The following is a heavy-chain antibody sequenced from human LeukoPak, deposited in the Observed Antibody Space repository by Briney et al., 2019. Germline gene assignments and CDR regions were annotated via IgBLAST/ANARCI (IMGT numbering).Heavy chain of an antibody. CDR3: ARQVYGGNPRGYYYYYGMDL. CDR1: GRPHSSYY. CDR2: IYYSGST. V-gene: IGHV4-59*08. Sequence: SDPVPLLCSVCGRPHSSYYWRWIRQPPRRGVAGIGYIYYSGSTHYYPYLKSRVTISVDTSKNQFHLKLSSVTAADTAVYYCARQVYGGNPRGYYYYYGMDLWGQGTTVTVSS. D-gene: IGHD4-23*01. J-gene: IGHJ6*02.